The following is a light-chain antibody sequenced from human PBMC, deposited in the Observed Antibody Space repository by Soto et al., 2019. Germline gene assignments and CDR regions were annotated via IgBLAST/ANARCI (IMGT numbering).Light chain of an antibody. V-gene: IGLV2-14*01. CDR1: SSDVGGYNY. CDR3: SSYTSSSTL. CDR2: AVT. Sequence: QSALNQTASVXASPGQSITISCTGTSSDVGGYNYVSWYQQHPGKAPKLMIYAVTDRPSGVSSRFSGSKSGKTASLTISGLQAEDEADYYCSSYTSSSTLFGTGTKVTVL. J-gene: IGLJ1*01.